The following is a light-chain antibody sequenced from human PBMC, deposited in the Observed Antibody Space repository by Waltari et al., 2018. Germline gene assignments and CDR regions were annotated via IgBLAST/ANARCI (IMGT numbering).Light chain of an antibody. CDR2: GAF. V-gene: IGKV3-20*01. CDR3: QQYGSSSFT. J-gene: IGKJ3*01. CDR1: QSVSSSY. Sequence: EIVLTQSPGTLSLSPGERATLSCRASQSVSSSYLAWYQQKPGQAPRHLIYGAFSRGTGIPYRFSGSGSGTDFTLTISRLEPEDFAVYYCQQYGSSSFTFGPGTKVDIK.